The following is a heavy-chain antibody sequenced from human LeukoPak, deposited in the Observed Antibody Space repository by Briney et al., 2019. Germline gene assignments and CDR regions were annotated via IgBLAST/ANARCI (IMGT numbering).Heavy chain of an antibody. Sequence: SVKVSCKASGGTFSSYAISWVRQAPGQGLEWMGGIIPIFGTANYAQKFQGRVTITADESTSTAYMELSSLRSEDTAVYYCARDRLKLGYCSSTSWTPPLYYWGQGTLVTVSS. V-gene: IGHV1-69*13. CDR1: GGTFSSYA. D-gene: IGHD2-2*01. J-gene: IGHJ4*02. CDR2: IIPIFGTA. CDR3: ARDRLKLGYCSSTSWTPPLYY.